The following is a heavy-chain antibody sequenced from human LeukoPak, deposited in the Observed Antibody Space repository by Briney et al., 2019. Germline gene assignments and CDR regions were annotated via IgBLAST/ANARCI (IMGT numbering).Heavy chain of an antibody. Sequence: GRSLRLSCAATGFTFSNYAIHWGRQAPGKGLEWVAFISDDGSRQHYADSVKGRFTISRDSSKNTLNLQMNSLSAEDTAVYYCVKDRTGTYTLDYWGQGTLVTVSS. J-gene: IGHJ4*02. CDR3: VKDRTGTYTLDY. CDR2: ISDDGSRQ. CDR1: GFTFSNYA. D-gene: IGHD3-10*01. V-gene: IGHV3-30-3*01.